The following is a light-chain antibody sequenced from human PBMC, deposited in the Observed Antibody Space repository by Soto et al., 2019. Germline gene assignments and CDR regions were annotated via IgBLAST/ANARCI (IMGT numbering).Light chain of an antibody. J-gene: IGKJ5*01. CDR1: QSVRSSY. V-gene: IGKV3-11*01. CDR2: DAS. Sequence: EIVLPQSPVIVSLSPGKRATLSFRAIQSVRSSYLAWYQQKPGQAPRLLIYDASNRATDIPARFSGSGSGTDFTLTISSLEPEDFAVYYCQQRSNWPPFTFGQGTRLEIK. CDR3: QQRSNWPPFT.